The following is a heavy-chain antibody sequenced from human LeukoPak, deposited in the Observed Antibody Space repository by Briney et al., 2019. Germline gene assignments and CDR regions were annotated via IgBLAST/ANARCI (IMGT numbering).Heavy chain of an antibody. V-gene: IGHV1-8*02. Sequence: ASVKVSCKASGYTFTGYYMHWVRQAPGQGLEWMGWMNPNSGNTGYAQKFQGRVTMTRNTSISTAYMELSSLRSEDTAVYYCARTFYDSSGYTDYWGQGTLVTVSS. CDR2: MNPNSGNT. CDR1: GYTFTGYY. D-gene: IGHD3-22*01. J-gene: IGHJ4*02. CDR3: ARTFYDSSGYTDY.